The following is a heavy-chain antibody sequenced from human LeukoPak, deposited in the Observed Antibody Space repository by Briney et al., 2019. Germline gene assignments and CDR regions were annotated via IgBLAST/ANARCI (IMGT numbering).Heavy chain of an antibody. V-gene: IGHV3-66*01. CDR2: IYSKST. D-gene: IGHD1-14*01. Sequence: GGSLRLSCAASGFSVSGTYMSWVRQAPGKGLEWVAIIYSKSTYYADSVRGRFTISRDNSKNTLSLELNSLRVEDTAVYYCARDRGRVPTTGSAFDIWGRGTMVTVSS. CDR3: ARDRGRVPTTGSAFDI. CDR1: GFSVSGTY. J-gene: IGHJ3*02.